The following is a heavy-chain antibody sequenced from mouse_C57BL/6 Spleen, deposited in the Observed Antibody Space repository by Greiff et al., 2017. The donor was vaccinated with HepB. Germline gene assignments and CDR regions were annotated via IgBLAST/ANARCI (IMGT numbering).Heavy chain of an antibody. CDR2: ISSGGDYI. CDR1: GFTFSSYA. Sequence: EVKLVESGEGLVKPGGSLKLSCAASGFTFSSYAMSWVRQTPEKRLEWVAYISSGGDYIYYADTVKGRFTISRNNARNTLYLQMSSLKSEDTAMYYCTREDYYGSKVAMDYWGQGTSVTVSS. V-gene: IGHV5-9-1*02. CDR3: TREDYYGSKVAMDY. D-gene: IGHD1-1*01. J-gene: IGHJ4*01.